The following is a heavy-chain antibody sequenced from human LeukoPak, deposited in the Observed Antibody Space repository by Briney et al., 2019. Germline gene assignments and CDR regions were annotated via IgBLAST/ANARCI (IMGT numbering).Heavy chain of an antibody. CDR1: GFTFSSYG. D-gene: IGHD6-6*01. CDR2: ISSSSSYI. J-gene: IGHJ6*03. Sequence: KSGGSLRLSCAASGFTFSSYGMHWVRQAPGKGLEWVSSISSSSSYIYYADSVKGRFTISRDNAKNSLYLQMNSLRAEDTAVYYCARDVGTQLVGYYYYYMDVWGKGTTVTVSS. CDR3: ARDVGTQLVGYYYYYMDV. V-gene: IGHV3-21*01.